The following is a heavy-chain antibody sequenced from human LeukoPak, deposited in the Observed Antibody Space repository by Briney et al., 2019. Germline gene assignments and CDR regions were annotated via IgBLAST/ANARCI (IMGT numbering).Heavy chain of an antibody. CDR1: GGTTSSSSDY. CDR3: AKPHGFGNWFDP. J-gene: IGHJ5*02. V-gene: IGHV4-39*01. D-gene: IGHD3-10*01. CDR2: IYYSGST. Sequence: SETLSLTCTVSGGTTSSSSDYWGWIRQPPGKGLEWIGNIYYSGSTYYNPSLKSRVTISVDTSKNQFSLKLSSVTAADTAVYYCAKPHGFGNWFDPWGQGTLVTVSS.